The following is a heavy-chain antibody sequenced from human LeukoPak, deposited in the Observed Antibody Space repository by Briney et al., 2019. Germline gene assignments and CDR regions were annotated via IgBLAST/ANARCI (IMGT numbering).Heavy chain of an antibody. V-gene: IGHV3-30*04. CDR1: GFTFSNYA. D-gene: IGHD6-13*01. CDR3: ATHGRSSWSAYFDY. Sequence: GGSLRLSCAASGFTFSNYAMHWVRQAPGKGLEWVAVVSYDGSNKYYADSVKGRFTISRDNSKNTLYLQMNSLRAEDTAVYYCATHGRSSWSAYFDYWGQGTLVTVSS. J-gene: IGHJ4*02. CDR2: VSYDGSNK.